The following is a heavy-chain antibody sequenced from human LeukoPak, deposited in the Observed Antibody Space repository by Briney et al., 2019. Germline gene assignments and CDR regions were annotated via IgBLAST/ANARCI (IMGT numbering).Heavy chain of an antibody. CDR3: ARDRAEGGCDY. CDR2: IYYSGST. Sequence: PSETLSLTCTVSGGSISSYYWCWIRQPPGKGLEWIGYIYYSGSTNYNPSLKSRVTISVDTSKNQFSLKLSSVTAADTAVYYCARDRAEGGCDYWGQGTLVTVSS. D-gene: IGHD3-16*01. CDR1: GGSISSYY. J-gene: IGHJ4*02. V-gene: IGHV4-59*01.